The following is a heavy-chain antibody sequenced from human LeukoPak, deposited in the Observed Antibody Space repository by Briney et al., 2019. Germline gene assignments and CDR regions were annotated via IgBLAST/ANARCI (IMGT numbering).Heavy chain of an antibody. CDR2: IANDGTYK. D-gene: IGHD3-10*01. CDR1: GFTFSNYG. V-gene: IGHV3-30*18. Sequence: PGGSLRLSCAASGFTFSNYGMHWVRQAPGKGLEWVAVIANDGTYKYYRDSVKGRFAISRDNPKNTLFLQMNSLRTDDTAVYYCSKVLYGSGSYPSEIDYWGQGTLVTASS. J-gene: IGHJ4*02. CDR3: SKVLYGSGSYPSEIDY.